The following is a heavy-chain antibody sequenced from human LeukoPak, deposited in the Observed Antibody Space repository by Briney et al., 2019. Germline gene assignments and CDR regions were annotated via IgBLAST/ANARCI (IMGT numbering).Heavy chain of an antibody. J-gene: IGHJ5*02. Sequence: GGSLRLSCAASGFTFSSYWMSWVRQAPGKGLEWVANIKQDGSEKYYVDSVKGRFTISRDNAKNSLYLQMNSLRAEDTVVYYCARSCSSGWYWEGNWFDPWGQGTLVTVSS. CDR3: ARSCSSGWYWEGNWFDP. D-gene: IGHD6-19*01. V-gene: IGHV3-7*01. CDR2: IKQDGSEK. CDR1: GFTFSSYW.